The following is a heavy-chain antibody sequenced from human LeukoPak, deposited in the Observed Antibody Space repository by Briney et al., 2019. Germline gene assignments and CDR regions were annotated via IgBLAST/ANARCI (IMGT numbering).Heavy chain of an antibody. D-gene: IGHD3-3*01. V-gene: IGHV3-30-3*01. CDR3: AKVAYVFWSGYSTPYYFDY. CDR2: ISSDGSNK. Sequence: GGSLRLSCAASEFTFSSYTMSWVRQAPGKGLEWVAVISSDGSNKYYADSVKGRFSISRDNSKNTLYLQMNSLRTEDTAVDYCAKVAYVFWSGYSTPYYFDYWGQGTLVTVSS. CDR1: EFTFSSYT. J-gene: IGHJ4*02.